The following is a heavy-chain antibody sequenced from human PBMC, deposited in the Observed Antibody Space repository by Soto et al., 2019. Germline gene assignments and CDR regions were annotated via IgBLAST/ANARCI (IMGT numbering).Heavy chain of an antibody. CDR1: GFPFSHYW. D-gene: IGHD3-16*01. CDR2: INPAGTIT. CDR3: TSDTFGLRDT. Sequence: MQMVESGGGSVQPGGSLRLSCAASGFPFSHYWMHWVRQTPGKGLVWVSRINPAGTITNYADTVEGRVTISRDSADSALFLQMNSLSADDTAIYYCTSDTFGLRDTWGHGTLVTVSS. J-gene: IGHJ5*01. V-gene: IGHV3-74*01.